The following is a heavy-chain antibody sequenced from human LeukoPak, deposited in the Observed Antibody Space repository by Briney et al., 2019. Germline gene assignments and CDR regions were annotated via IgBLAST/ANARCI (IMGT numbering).Heavy chain of an antibody. V-gene: IGHV3-23*01. J-gene: IGHJ4*02. Sequence: PGGSLRLSCAASGFTFSSYAMSWVRQAPGKGLEWVSAISGSGGSTYYADSVKGRFTISRDNSKNTLYLQMNSLRAEDTALYYCAREGGQQLKGLDYWGQGTLVTVSS. CDR1: GFTFSSYA. CDR2: ISGSGGST. D-gene: IGHD4-11*01. CDR3: AREGGQQLKGLDY.